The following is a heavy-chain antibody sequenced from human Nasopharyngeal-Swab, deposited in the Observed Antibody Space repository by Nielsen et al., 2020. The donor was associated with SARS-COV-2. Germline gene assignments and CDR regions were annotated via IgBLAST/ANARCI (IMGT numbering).Heavy chain of an antibody. D-gene: IGHD3-3*01. Sequence: RQAPGKGLEWIGYIYYSGSTHYNPSLKSRVTISVDTSKNQFSLKLSSVTAADTAVYYCARLSTIFGVVIRADYYYYGMDVWGQGTTVTVSS. CDR2: IYYSGST. V-gene: IGHV4-59*08. CDR3: ARLSTIFGVVIRADYYYYGMDV. J-gene: IGHJ6*02.